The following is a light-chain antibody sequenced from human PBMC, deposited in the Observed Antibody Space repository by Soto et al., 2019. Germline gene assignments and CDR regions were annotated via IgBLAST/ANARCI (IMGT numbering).Light chain of an antibody. Sequence: EVVMTQSPATLSVSPGEGATLSCTASQSVNSNLGWYQRKPGQAPRLLIYGASTRATGISARFSGSGTGTEFTLTISSLQSEDSGVYYCQQYNNWPLTFGGGTKVEIE. J-gene: IGKJ4*01. CDR3: QQYNNWPLT. CDR2: GAS. CDR1: QSVNSN. V-gene: IGKV3-15*01.